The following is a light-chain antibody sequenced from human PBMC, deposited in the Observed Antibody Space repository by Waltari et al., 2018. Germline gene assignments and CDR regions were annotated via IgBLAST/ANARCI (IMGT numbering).Light chain of an antibody. Sequence: SYELTQPPSVSVSPGQTARITGSGDALPKQYSCWYQQRSGQAPVVVIYKDTERPSGIPERFSGSSSGTRVTLTISGVQAEDEADYYCQSTDNSGTYVVFGGGTKLTVL. CDR1: ALPKQY. J-gene: IGLJ2*01. CDR2: KDT. CDR3: QSTDNSGTYVV. V-gene: IGLV3-25*03.